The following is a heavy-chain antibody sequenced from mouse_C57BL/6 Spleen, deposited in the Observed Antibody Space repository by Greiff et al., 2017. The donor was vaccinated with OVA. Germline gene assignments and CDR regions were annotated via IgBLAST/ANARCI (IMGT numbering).Heavy chain of an antibody. J-gene: IGHJ1*03. CDR3: ARSTYDDYGYFDV. V-gene: IGHV1-82*01. D-gene: IGHD2-3*01. CDR2: IYPGDGDT. CDR1: GYAFSSSW. Sequence: VKLVESGPELVKPGASVKISCKASGYAFSSSWMNWVKQRPGKGLEWIGRIYPGDGDTNYNGKFKGKATLTADKSSSTAYMQLSSLTSDDSAVYCCARSTYDDYGYFDVWGTGTTVTVSS.